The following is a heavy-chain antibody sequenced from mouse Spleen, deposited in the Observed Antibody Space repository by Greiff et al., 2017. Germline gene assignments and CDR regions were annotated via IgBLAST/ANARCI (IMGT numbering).Heavy chain of an antibody. D-gene: IGHD2-3*01. V-gene: IGHV5-16*01. CDR3: ARGDGYYRGYFDV. Sequence: SGFTFSDYYMAWVRQVPEKGLEWVANINYDGSSTYYLDSLKSRFIISRDNAKNILYLQMSSLKSEDTATYYCARGDGYYRGYFDVWGTGTTVTVSS. CDR2: INYDGSST. CDR1: GFTFSDYY. J-gene: IGHJ1*03.